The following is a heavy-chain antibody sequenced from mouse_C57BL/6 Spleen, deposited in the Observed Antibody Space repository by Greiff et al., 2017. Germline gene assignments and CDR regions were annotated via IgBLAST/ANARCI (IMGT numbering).Heavy chain of an antibody. CDR3: ARPTVVAKDAMDY. CDR1: GFTFSDYG. CDR2: ISSGSSTI. D-gene: IGHD1-1*01. J-gene: IGHJ4*01. Sequence: EVKLQESGGGLVKPGGSLKLSCAASGFTFSDYGMHWVRQAPEKGLEWVAYISSGSSTIYYADTVKGRFTISRDNAKNTLFLQMTSLRSEDTAMYYCARPTVVAKDAMDYWGQGTSVTVSS. V-gene: IGHV5-17*01.